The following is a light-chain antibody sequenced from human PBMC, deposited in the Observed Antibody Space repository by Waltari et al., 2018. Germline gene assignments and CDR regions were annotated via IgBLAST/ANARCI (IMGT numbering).Light chain of an antibody. J-gene: IGLJ3*02. CDR3: CSFTSRSTWV. CDR2: DVS. Sequence: QSALPHPASVSGSPGQSIPISFPGPLTDVGAYNYVSGYQQHPGKVPKLLIFDVSNRPSGVSNRFSGSKSGNTASLTISGLQAEDESDYYCCSFTSRSTWVFGGGTKLTVL. V-gene: IGLV2-14*03. CDR1: LTDVGAYNY.